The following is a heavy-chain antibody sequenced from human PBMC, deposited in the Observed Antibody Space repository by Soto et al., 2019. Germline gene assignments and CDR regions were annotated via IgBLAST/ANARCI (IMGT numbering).Heavy chain of an antibody. CDR2: IVPIVDTA. D-gene: IGHD5-12*01. CDR1: GGTFSSYA. Sequence: QVQLVQSGAEVRQPASSVKVSCKASGGTFSSYAISWVRQAPGQGREWMGGIVPIVDTATYAQKFPGRVTITGDASTITVYLELSRLRSDDTAVYYCVRVVAIPGYPDNWGQGTLVTVSS. CDR3: VRVVAIPGYPDN. J-gene: IGHJ4*02. V-gene: IGHV1-69*12.